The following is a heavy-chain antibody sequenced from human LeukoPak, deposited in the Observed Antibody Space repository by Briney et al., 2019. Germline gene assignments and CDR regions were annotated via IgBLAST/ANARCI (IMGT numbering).Heavy chain of an antibody. CDR3: VREIEGSTSYLE. Sequence: GRSLRLSCAASGFTFSSYAMHWVRQAPGKGLEWVAVISYDGSNKYYADSVKGRFTISRDNSKNTLYLQMNSLRAEDTAVYYCVREIEGSTSYLEWGQGTLVTVSS. V-gene: IGHV3-30*04. CDR1: GFTFSSYA. J-gene: IGHJ4*02. D-gene: IGHD2-2*01. CDR2: ISYDGSNK.